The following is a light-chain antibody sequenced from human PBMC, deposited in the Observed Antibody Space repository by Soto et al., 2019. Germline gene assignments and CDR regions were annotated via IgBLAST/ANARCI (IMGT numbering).Light chain of an antibody. Sequence: QSVVTQEPSLTVSPGGTVTLTCASSTAAFTSGYYANWFQQKPGQAPRALISSTSNKHSWTPARFSGSLLGGKAALTLSGVQPEDEAEYYCLLFYRDAWVFGGGTKLTVL. CDR2: STS. V-gene: IGLV7-43*01. CDR3: LLFYRDAWV. J-gene: IGLJ3*02. CDR1: TAAFTSGYY.